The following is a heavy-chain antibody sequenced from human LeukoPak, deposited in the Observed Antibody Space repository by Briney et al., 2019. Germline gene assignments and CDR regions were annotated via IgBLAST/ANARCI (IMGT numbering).Heavy chain of an antibody. V-gene: IGHV4-4*07. CDR3: ARGLREYDYVWGSQTDYFDY. J-gene: IGHJ4*02. CDR1: GGSISSYY. D-gene: IGHD3-16*01. CDR2: IYTSGST. Sequence: SETLSLTCTVSGGSISSYYWSWIRQPAGKGLEWIGRIYTSGSTNYNPSLKSRVTMSVDTSKNQFSLKLSSVTAADTAVYYCARGLREYDYVWGSQTDYFDYGGRGPRLTVSS.